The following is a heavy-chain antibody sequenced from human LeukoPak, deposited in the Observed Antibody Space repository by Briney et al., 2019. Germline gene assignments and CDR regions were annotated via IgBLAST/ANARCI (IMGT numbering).Heavy chain of an antibody. Sequence: GGSLRLSCAASGFTFSSYAMSWVRQAPGKGLEWVSAISGSGGSTYYADSVKGRFTISRDNSKNTLYLQMNSLRAEDTAVYYYSKEDYYDSSGYGTFDYWGQGTLVTVSS. D-gene: IGHD3-22*01. J-gene: IGHJ4*02. CDR3: SKEDYYDSSGYGTFDY. CDR1: GFTFSSYA. CDR2: ISGSGGST. V-gene: IGHV3-23*01.